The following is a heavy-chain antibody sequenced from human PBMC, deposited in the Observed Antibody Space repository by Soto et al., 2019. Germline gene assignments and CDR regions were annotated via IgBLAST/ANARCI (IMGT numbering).Heavy chain of an antibody. CDR2: IYYSGST. J-gene: IGHJ4*02. CDR3: ARFPRGYSYGHFDY. CDR1: GGSISSADYY. V-gene: IGHV4-61*08. Sequence: SETLSLTCTVSGGSISSADYYWSWIRQPPGKGLEWIGYIYYSGSTNYNPSLKSRVTISVDTSKNQFSLKLSSVTAADTAVYYCARFPRGYSYGHFDYWGQGTLVTVSS. D-gene: IGHD5-18*01.